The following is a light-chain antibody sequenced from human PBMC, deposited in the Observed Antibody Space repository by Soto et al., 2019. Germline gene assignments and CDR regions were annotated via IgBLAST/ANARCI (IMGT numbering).Light chain of an antibody. J-gene: IGKJ1*01. CDR3: QQRSSWPT. CDR2: DAS. V-gene: IGKV3-11*01. Sequence: VLTKSPATLSLFPGERATLSCSASQSVSSQLAWYQQKPGQAPRLFIYDASKRATGVPVRFSGSGSGTDFTLTISSLEPDDVAVYYCQQRSSWPTFGQGTKV. CDR1: QSVSSQ.